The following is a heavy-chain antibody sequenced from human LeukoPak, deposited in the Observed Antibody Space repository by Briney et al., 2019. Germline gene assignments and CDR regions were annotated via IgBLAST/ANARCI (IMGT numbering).Heavy chain of an antibody. J-gene: IGHJ4*02. D-gene: IGHD3-22*01. CDR2: INSDGSRT. CDR3: GSLTVVARDH. Sequence: GGSLRLSCAASGFSFSTHWMHWVRQAPGKGLVCVAQINSDGSRTSYADSVKGRFTISRDNAKKTLYLEMISLRAEDTAVYYCGSLTVVARDHWGQGTLVTVSS. CDR1: GFSFSTHW. V-gene: IGHV3-74*01.